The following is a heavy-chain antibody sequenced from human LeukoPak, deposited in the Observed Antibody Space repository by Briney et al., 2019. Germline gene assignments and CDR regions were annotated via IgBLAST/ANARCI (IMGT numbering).Heavy chain of an antibody. J-gene: IGHJ4*02. CDR3: ARGYYDFWSGYYPDY. Sequence: SETLSLTCTVSGGSISSGGYYWSWIRQPPGKGLEWIGYIYHSGSTYYNPSLKSRVTILVDRSKNQFSLKLSSVTAADTAVYYCARGYYDFWSGYYPDYWGQGTLVTVSS. V-gene: IGHV4-30-2*01. D-gene: IGHD3-3*01. CDR2: IYHSGST. CDR1: GGSISSGGYY.